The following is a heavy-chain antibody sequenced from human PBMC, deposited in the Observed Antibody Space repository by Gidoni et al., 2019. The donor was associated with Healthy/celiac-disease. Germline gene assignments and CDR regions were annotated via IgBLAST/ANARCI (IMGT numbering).Heavy chain of an antibody. V-gene: IGHV4-59*01. CDR1: GGSISSYY. CDR3: ARDLGVAGPPYWYFDL. Sequence: QVQLQESGPGLVKPSATLSLTCTVSGGSISSYYWSWIRQPPGKGLEWIGYIYYSGSTNYNPSLKSRVTISVDTSKNQFSLKLSSVTAADTAVYYCARDLGVAGPPYWYFDLWGRGTLVTVSS. CDR2: IYYSGST. D-gene: IGHD6-19*01. J-gene: IGHJ2*01.